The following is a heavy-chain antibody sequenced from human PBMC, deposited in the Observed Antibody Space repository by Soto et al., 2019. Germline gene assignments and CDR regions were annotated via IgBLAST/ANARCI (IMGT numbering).Heavy chain of an antibody. CDR2: IKSKTDGGTT. CDR3: TTVPGGYCSSTSCLEYYYYGMDV. D-gene: IGHD2-2*01. J-gene: IGHJ6*02. Sequence: PGGSLRLSCAASGFTFSNAWMSWVRQAPGKGLEWVGRIKSKTDGGTTDYAAPVKGRFTISRDDSKNTLYLQMNSLKTEDTAVYYCTTVPGGYCSSTSCLEYYYYGMDVWGQGTTVTVSS. V-gene: IGHV3-15*01. CDR1: GFTFSNAW.